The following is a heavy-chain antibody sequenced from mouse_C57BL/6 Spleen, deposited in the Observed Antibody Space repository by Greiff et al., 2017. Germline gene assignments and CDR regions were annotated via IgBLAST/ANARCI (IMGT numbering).Heavy chain of an antibody. CDR3: TGGYYGSSSYFDY. Sequence: EVQGVESGGGLVQPGGSMKLSCVASGFTFSNYWMNWVRQSPEKGLEWVAQIRLKSDNYATHYAESVKGRFTISRDDSKSSVYLQMNNLRAEDTGIYYCTGGYYGSSSYFDYWGQGTTLTVSS. D-gene: IGHD1-1*01. CDR2: IRLKSDNYAT. CDR1: GFTFSNYW. V-gene: IGHV6-3*01. J-gene: IGHJ2*01.